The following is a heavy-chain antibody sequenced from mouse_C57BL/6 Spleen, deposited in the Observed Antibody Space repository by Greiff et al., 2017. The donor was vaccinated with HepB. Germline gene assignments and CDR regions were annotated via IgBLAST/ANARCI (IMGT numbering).Heavy chain of an antibody. J-gene: IGHJ1*03. CDR2: INPYNGGT. D-gene: IGHD2-1*01. Sequence: VQLQQSGPVLVKPGASVKMSCKASGYTFTDYYMNWVKQSHGKSLEWIGVINPYNGGTSYNQKFKGKATLTVDKSSSTAYMELNSLTSEDSAVYYCARGEGNFDWYFDVWGTGTTVTVSS. CDR1: GYTFTDYY. V-gene: IGHV1-19*01. CDR3: ARGEGNFDWYFDV.